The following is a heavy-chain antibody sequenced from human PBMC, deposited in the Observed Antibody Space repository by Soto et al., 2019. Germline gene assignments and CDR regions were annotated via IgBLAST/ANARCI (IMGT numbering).Heavy chain of an antibody. J-gene: IGHJ4*02. V-gene: IGHV4-59*01. CDR2: IYYSGST. D-gene: IGHD4-17*01. CDR1: GGSISSYY. CDR3: ARSDGELDLDY. Sequence: SETLSLTCTVSGGSISSYYWSWIRQPPGKGLEWIGYIYYSGSTNYNPSLKSRVTISVDTSKNQFSLKLSSVTAADTAVYYCARSDGELDLDYWGQGTLVTVSS.